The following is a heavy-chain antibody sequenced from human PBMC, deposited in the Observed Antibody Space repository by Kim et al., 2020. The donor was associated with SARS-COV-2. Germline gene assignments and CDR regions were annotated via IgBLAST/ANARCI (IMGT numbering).Heavy chain of an antibody. CDR3: ARDVSYGSVLDYGLDV. J-gene: IGHJ6*02. V-gene: IGHV3-30*07. Sequence: DSGKGRFTMSQDKSKNTLYLQMDGLRAEDTAVYYCARDVSYGSVLDYGLDVWGQGTTVTVSS. D-gene: IGHD3-10*01.